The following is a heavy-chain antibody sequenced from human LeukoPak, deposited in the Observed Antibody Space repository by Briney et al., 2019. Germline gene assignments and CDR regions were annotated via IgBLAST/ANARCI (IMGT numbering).Heavy chain of an antibody. J-gene: IGHJ6*03. CDR1: GGSISSYY. CDR2: IYTSGST. D-gene: IGHD4-23*01. Sequence: PSETLSLTCTVSGGSISSYYWSWIRQPAGKGLEWIGRIYTSGSTCYNPSLKSRVSMSVDTSKNQFSLRLSSVTAADTAVYYCARDWNYGGYYYYYMDVWGKGTTVTVSS. V-gene: IGHV4-4*07. CDR3: ARDWNYGGYYYYYMDV.